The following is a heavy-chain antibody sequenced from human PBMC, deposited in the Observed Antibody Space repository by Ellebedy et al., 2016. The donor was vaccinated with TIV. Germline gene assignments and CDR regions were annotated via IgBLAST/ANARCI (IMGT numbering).Heavy chain of an antibody. Sequence: GGSLRLSCVASEFTFSNYAMSWVRRAPGKGLEWVAAISGNGGTTYYAGSVSGRFTISRDNPKNTLYLQMNSLRADDTAVYYCAKLDSSGYYYGRFDYWGQGTLVTVSS. D-gene: IGHD3-22*01. CDR3: AKLDSSGYYYGRFDY. J-gene: IGHJ4*02. CDR1: EFTFSNYA. V-gene: IGHV3-23*01. CDR2: ISGNGGTT.